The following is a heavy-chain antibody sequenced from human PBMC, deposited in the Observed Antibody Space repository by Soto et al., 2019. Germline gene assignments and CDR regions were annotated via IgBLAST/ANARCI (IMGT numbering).Heavy chain of an antibody. D-gene: IGHD2-2*01. Sequence: PSETLSLTCTVSGGSISSGGYYWRWIRQHPGKGLEWIGYIYYSGSTYYNPSLKSRVTISVDTSKNQFSLKLSSVTAADTAVYYCARVVPAAKYFDYWGQGTLVTVSS. CDR1: GGSISSGGYY. CDR2: IYYSGST. J-gene: IGHJ4*02. CDR3: ARVVPAAKYFDY. V-gene: IGHV4-31*03.